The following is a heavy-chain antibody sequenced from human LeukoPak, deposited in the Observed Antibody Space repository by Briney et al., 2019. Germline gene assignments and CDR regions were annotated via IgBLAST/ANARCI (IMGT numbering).Heavy chain of an antibody. Sequence: GGSLRLFCAASGFNFRSYGMHWVRQAPGKGLEWVAVIWYDGSNKYYADSVKGRFTISRDNSKNTLYLQMNSLRADDTAVYYCARDLSRTTALDYWGQGTLVTVSS. V-gene: IGHV3-33*01. CDR2: IWYDGSNK. CDR3: ARDLSRTTALDY. D-gene: IGHD4-17*01. CDR1: GFNFRSYG. J-gene: IGHJ4*02.